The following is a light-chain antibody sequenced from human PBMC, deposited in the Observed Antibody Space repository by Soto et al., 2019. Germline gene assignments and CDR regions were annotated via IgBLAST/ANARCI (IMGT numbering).Light chain of an antibody. J-gene: IGLJ1*01. Sequence: QSVLTQPPSVSEAPGQTVTISCAGSGSNVGNHYVSWYQQLPGTAPKLLIYDDNKRPSGIPDRFSGSKSATSATLGITGLQTGDEADYYCGAWDDGLSAYVFGPGTKLTVL. CDR2: DDN. CDR3: GAWDDGLSAYV. CDR1: GSNVGNHY. V-gene: IGLV1-51*01.